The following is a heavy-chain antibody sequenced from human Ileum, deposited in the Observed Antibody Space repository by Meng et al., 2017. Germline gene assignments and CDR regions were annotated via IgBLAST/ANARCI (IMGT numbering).Heavy chain of an antibody. Sequence: EVQLVESGGGLVKPGGSLRLSCAASGFTFSNAWLSWVRQAPGKGLEWIARIRRKTVATTTDYVAPVKGRFTISRDDSENTLFLQMNSLKTEDTAVYYCTAEDPQYYFDYWGQGTLVTVSS. CDR1: GFTFSNAW. CDR2: IRRKTVATTT. J-gene: IGHJ4*02. CDR3: TAEDPQYYFDY. V-gene: IGHV3-15*01.